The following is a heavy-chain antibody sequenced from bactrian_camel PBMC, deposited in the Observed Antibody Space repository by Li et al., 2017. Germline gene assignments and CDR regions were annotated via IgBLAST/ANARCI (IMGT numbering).Heavy chain of an antibody. V-gene: IGHV3S1*01. CDR3: AANFKVLTNGGITGGY. J-gene: IGHJ4*01. D-gene: IGHD1*01. CDR1: GINYNGFA. CDR2: IYTGGDPI. Sequence: VQLVESGGGSVQAGGSLRLSCALSGINYNGFALAWFRQPPAKGREGVATIYTGGDPIYAEAVKSRFTISLDKRTNRLYLQMNDLKAGDTGFYYCAANFKVLTNGGITGGYWGPGTQVTVS.